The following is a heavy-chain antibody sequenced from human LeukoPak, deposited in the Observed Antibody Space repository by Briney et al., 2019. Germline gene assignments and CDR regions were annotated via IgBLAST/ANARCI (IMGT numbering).Heavy chain of an antibody. J-gene: IGHJ4*02. D-gene: IGHD5-12*01. CDR2: ISSSGGSI. CDR3: VRGRYSANDYGGDD. CDR1: GFTYSSYE. V-gene: IGHV3-48*03. Sequence: GGSLRLSCAASGFTYSSYEMNWVRQAPGKGLEWISYISSSGGSIHYADSVKGRFTISRDNAKNALLLQMNSLRAEDTAVYYCVRGRYSANDYGGDDWGQGTLVTVSS.